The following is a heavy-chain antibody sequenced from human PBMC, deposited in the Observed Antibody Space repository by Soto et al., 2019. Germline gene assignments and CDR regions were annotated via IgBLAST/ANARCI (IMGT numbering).Heavy chain of an antibody. CDR2: INPNSGGT. D-gene: IGHD6-13*01. Sequence: QVQLVQSGAEVKKPGASVKVSCKASGYTFTGYYMHWVRQAPGQGLEWMGWINPNSGGTNYAQKFQGRVTMTRDTSISTAYMELSRLRSDDTAVYYCAREGPHRYSSSWVDYWGQGTLVTVSS. CDR1: GYTFTGYY. V-gene: IGHV1-2*02. CDR3: AREGPHRYSSSWVDY. J-gene: IGHJ4*02.